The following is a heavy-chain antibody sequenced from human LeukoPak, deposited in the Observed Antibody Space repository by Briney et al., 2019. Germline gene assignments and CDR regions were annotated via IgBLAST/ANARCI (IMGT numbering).Heavy chain of an antibody. CDR2: IYTSGST. V-gene: IGHV4-4*07. J-gene: IGHJ4*02. CDR3: ARASYSYDINGWVPFDY. D-gene: IGHD3-22*01. Sequence: PSETLSLTCTVSGVSISGYYWSWIRQSAGKGLEWIGRIYTSGSTNYNPSLKSRVTISGDTSKNQFSLRLSSVTAADTAVYYCARASYSYDINGWVPFDYWGQGTLVTVSS. CDR1: GVSISGYY.